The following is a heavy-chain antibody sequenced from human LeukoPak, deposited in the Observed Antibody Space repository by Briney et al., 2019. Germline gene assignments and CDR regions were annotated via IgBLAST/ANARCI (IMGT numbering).Heavy chain of an antibody. D-gene: IGHD1-26*01. Sequence: ASVKVSCKASGYTFTSYGISWVRQAPGQGLEWMGRISAYNGNTNYAQKLQGRVTMTTDTSTSTAYMELTTLTSDDTAVYYCARALRRDSSYYEGYWGQGTLVTVSS. CDR1: GYTFTSYG. V-gene: IGHV1-18*01. CDR2: ISAYNGNT. J-gene: IGHJ4*02. CDR3: ARALRRDSSYYEGY.